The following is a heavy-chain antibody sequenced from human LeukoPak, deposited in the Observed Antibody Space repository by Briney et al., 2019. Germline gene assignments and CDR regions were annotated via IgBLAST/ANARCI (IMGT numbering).Heavy chain of an antibody. CDR2: INAYNGNT. CDR1: GYTFTSYG. J-gene: IGHJ4*02. D-gene: IGHD5-12*01. Sequence: ASVKVSCKASGYTFTSYGISWVRQAPGQGLEWMGWINAYNGNTNYAQKLQGRVTMTTDTSTSTAYMELRSLRSDDTAVYYCARVDGYSGYDNFDYWGQGTLVTVSS. CDR3: ARVDGYSGYDNFDY. V-gene: IGHV1-18*01.